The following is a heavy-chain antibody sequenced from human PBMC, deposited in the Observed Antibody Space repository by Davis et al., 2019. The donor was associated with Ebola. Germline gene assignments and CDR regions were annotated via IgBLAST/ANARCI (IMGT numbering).Heavy chain of an antibody. CDR3: ASGVGATDGY. V-gene: IGHV1-8*01. J-gene: IGHJ4*02. CDR2: MNPNSGNT. D-gene: IGHD1-26*01. CDR1: GYTFTNYD. Sequence: ASVKVSCKASGYTFTNYDINWVRQATGQGLEWMGWMNPNSGNTGYAQKFQGRVTITADKSTSTAYMELSSLRSEDTAVYYCASGVGATDGYWGQGTLVTVSS.